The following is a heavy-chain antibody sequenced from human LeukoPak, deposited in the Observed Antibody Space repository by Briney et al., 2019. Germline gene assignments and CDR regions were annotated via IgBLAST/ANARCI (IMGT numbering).Heavy chain of an antibody. D-gene: IGHD3-22*01. CDR3: ARYKSDYDSNGYSTSGYYGMDG. CDR1: GYTFTGYG. V-gene: IGHV1-18*01. J-gene: IGHJ6*02. Sequence: GASVKVSCKASGYTFTGYGISWVRRAPGQGLEWMGWISAYNGITNYAQKLQGRVTMTTDTSTSTAYMELRSLRSDDTAVYYCARYKSDYDSNGYSTSGYYGMDGWGQGTTVT. CDR2: ISAYNGIT.